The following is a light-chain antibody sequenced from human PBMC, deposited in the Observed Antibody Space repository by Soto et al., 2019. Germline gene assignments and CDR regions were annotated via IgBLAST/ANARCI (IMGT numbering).Light chain of an antibody. J-gene: IGLJ1*01. CDR2: DVS. CDR3: SSYTSSITLFV. Sequence: QSVLTQPASVSGSPGQSITVSCTGTSXDVGVYDYVSWYQQHPGKAPKLIIYDVSNRPSGVSDRFSGSKSGNTASLTISGLQAEDAADYYCSSYTSSITLFVFGSGTKVTVL. V-gene: IGLV2-14*03. CDR1: SXDVGVYDY.